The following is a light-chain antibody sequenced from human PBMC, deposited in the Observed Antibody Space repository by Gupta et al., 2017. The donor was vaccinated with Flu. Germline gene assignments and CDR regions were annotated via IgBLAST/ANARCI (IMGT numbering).Light chain of an antibody. CDR3: QQDDSTSRT. CDR2: WAS. CDR1: QSGLYTSENRNY. J-gene: IGKJ4*01. Sequence: SLGERATINCKSSQSGLYTSENRNYLAWFQQMPGQPPKLLISWASIRESGVPDRFSGSGSGTDFTLTISSLQAEDVAVYYCQQDDSTSRTFGGGTKVEIK. V-gene: IGKV4-1*01.